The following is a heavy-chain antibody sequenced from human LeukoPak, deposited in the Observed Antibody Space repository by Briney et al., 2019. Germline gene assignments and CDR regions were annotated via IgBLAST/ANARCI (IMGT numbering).Heavy chain of an antibody. Sequence: GGSLRLSCAASGFTFSAYEINWVRQAPGKGLEWLSYTSSSGSTIYYADSVKGRFTISRDNARNSLYLQMNSLRAEDTAVYYCAKTLSSGWSGKYYFDYWAQATLVSVSS. D-gene: IGHD6-19*01. J-gene: IGHJ4*02. V-gene: IGHV3-48*03. CDR1: GFTFSAYE. CDR2: TSSSGSTI. CDR3: AKTLSSGWSGKYYFDY.